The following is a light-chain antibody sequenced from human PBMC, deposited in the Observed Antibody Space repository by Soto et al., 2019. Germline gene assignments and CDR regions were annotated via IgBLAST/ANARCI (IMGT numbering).Light chain of an antibody. Sequence: MTAYGETLDFACRHIATISCRASQSVSNNLAWYQQKPGQAPRLLIYGASTRATGLPATFSGSGSGTEFTLTISSLQSEDFATYYCQQYNRYSGTFGQGTKVDIK. CDR3: QQYNRYSGT. J-gene: IGKJ1*01. CDR1: QSVSNN. V-gene: IGKV3-15*01. CDR2: GAS.